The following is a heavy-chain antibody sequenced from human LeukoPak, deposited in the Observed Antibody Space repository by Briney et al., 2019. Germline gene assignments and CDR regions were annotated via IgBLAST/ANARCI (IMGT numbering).Heavy chain of an antibody. CDR3: ARGLPLAQLLSRRWFDP. J-gene: IGHJ5*02. V-gene: IGHV1-8*01. D-gene: IGHD2-2*01. CDR2: MNPNSGNT. Sequence: ASVKVSCKASGYTFTSYDINWVRQATGQGLEWMGWMNPNSGNTGYAQKFQGRVTMTRNTSISTSYMELSSLRPEDTAVYYCARGLPLAQLLSRRWFDPWGQGTLVTVSS. CDR1: GYTFTSYD.